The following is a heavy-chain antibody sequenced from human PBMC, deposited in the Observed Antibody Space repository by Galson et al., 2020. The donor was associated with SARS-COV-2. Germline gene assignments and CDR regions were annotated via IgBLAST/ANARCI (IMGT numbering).Heavy chain of an antibody. CDR1: GFTFSSYA. V-gene: IGHV3-30*04. CDR2: ISYDGSNK. D-gene: IGHD7-27*01. Sequence: GESLKISCAASGFTFSSYAMHWVRQAPGKGLEWVAVISYDGSNKYYADSVKGRFTISGDKAKNTLYLQMNSLRAKDTAVYYCARGDMGNDYFDYWGQGTLVTVSS. J-gene: IGHJ4*02. CDR3: ARGDMGNDYFDY.